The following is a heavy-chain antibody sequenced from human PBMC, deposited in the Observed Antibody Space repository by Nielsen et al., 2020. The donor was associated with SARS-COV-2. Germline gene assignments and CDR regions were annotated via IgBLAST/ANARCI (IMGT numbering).Heavy chain of an antibody. CDR3: AKGAIGYYYGSGSLNYYGMDV. CDR1: GFTFSSYA. V-gene: IGHV3-9*01. Sequence: GGSLRLSCAASGFTFSSYAMHWVRQAPGKGLEWVSGISWNSGSIGYADSVKGRFTISRDNAKNSLYLQMNSLRAEDTALYYCAKGAIGYYYGSGSLNYYGMDVWGQGTTVTVSS. D-gene: IGHD3-10*01. J-gene: IGHJ6*02. CDR2: ISWNSGSI.